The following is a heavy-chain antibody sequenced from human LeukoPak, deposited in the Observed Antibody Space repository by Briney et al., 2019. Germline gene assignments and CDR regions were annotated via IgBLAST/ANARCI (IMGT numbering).Heavy chain of an antibody. D-gene: IGHD3-22*01. Sequence: GGSLRLSCAASGFTFSDSYMSWIRQAPGKGLEWVSYISSSGSTIDYADSVKGRFTISRDNSKNTLYLQMNSLRAEDTAVYYCAKDRYYYDSSGYSDFDYWGQGTLVTVSS. V-gene: IGHV3-11*01. J-gene: IGHJ4*02. CDR1: GFTFSDSY. CDR3: AKDRYYYDSSGYSDFDY. CDR2: ISSSGSTI.